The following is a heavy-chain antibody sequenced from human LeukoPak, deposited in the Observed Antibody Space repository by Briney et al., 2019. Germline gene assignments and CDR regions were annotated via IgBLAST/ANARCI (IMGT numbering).Heavy chain of an antibody. Sequence: ASVKVSCKASGYTFTGHYMHWVRQAPGQGLEWMAWINPNSGATNYAQKFQGRVSMTRDTSISTAYMALSRLTSDDTAVYFCARGRFGEWDNWFDPWGQGTLVTVSS. CDR1: GYTFTGHY. V-gene: IGHV1-2*02. J-gene: IGHJ5*02. CDR3: ARGRFGEWDNWFDP. D-gene: IGHD3-10*01. CDR2: INPNSGAT.